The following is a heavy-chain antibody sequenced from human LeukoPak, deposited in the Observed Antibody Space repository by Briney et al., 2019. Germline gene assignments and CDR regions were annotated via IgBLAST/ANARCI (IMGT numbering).Heavy chain of an antibody. Sequence: SETLSLTCTVSGGSISSGGYHWSWIRQHPGKGLEWIGYIYYSGSTYYNPSLKSRVTISVDTSKNQFSLKLSSVTAADTAVYYCARTNYGVDYWGQGTLVTVSS. J-gene: IGHJ4*02. V-gene: IGHV4-31*03. D-gene: IGHD4/OR15-4a*01. CDR2: IYYSGST. CDR1: GGSISSGGYH. CDR3: ARTNYGVDY.